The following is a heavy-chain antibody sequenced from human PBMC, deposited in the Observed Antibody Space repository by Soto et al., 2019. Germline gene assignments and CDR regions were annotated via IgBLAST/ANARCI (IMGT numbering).Heavy chain of an antibody. CDR2: ISGSGGST. D-gene: IGHD3-22*01. CDR3: AKDHSYDSSGYDF. J-gene: IGHJ4*02. CDR1: GFTFSSYA. Sequence: GGSLRLSCAASGFTFSSYAMSWVRQAPGKGLEWVSAISGSGGSTYYADSVKGRFTISRDNSKNTLYLQMISLRAEDTAVYYCAKDHSYDSSGYDFWGQGTLVTVSS. V-gene: IGHV3-23*01.